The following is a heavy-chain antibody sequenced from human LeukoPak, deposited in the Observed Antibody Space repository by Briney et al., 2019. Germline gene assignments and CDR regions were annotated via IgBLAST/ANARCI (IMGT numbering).Heavy chain of an antibody. CDR1: GFTFSSYG. J-gene: IGHJ4*02. V-gene: IGHV3-33*01. CDR2: IWYDGSNK. CDR3: ARGDHSSSWGFDY. Sequence: PGRSLRLSCAASGFTFSSYGMHWVRQAPGKGLEWVAVIWYDGSNKYYADSVKGRFTISRDNSKNTLYLQMNSLRAEDTAVYYCARGDHSSSWGFDYWGQGTLVTVSS. D-gene: IGHD6-13*01.